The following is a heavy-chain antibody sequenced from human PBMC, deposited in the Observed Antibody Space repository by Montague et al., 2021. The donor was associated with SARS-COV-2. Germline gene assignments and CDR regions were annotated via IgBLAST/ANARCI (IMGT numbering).Heavy chain of an antibody. CDR3: AATPGRFGEFHFDY. D-gene: IGHD3-10*01. J-gene: IGHJ4*02. CDR1: GGSITNFS. Sequence: SETLSLTCTVSGGSITNFSWNWIRQPPGKGLEWLGYIHSSGSTNYNPSLKSRVTISVDTSKSQFSLKLGSVTAADTAVYYCAATPGRFGEFHFDYWGQGTLVTVSS. V-gene: IGHV4-59*01. CDR2: IHSSGST.